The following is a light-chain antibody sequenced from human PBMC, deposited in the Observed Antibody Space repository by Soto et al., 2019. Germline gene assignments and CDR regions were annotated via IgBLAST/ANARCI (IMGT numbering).Light chain of an antibody. Sequence: DIQMTQSPSSLSASVGDTITITCRASQTISRNLNWYQQKPGKAPKLLIHAASNLHSGVASRFSGSGSGTDFTLTISRLQPEDYATYYCQQTYSTPVTVGGGTKVEIK. CDR1: QTISRN. CDR2: AAS. CDR3: QQTYSTPVT. J-gene: IGKJ4*01. V-gene: IGKV1-39*01.